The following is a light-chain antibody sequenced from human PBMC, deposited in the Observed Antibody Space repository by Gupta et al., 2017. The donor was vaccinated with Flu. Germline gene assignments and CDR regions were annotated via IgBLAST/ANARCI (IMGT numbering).Light chain of an antibody. Sequence: DIQMTQSPSSVSASAGDRVTITCRASQDINWWLNWYQQLPGKAPKLLVFVAASLQTGVPSRFSGSGSGKEFTLTISSLQPEDFATYYCQQALTFPTSFGGGTKIEIK. J-gene: IGKJ4*02. CDR2: VAA. CDR3: QQALTFPTS. CDR1: QDINWW. V-gene: IGKV1-12*01.